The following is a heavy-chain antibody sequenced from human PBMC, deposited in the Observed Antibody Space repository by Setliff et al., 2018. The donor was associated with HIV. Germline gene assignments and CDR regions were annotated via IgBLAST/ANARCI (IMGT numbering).Heavy chain of an antibody. Sequence: GGSLRLSCAASGFTFSNYAMSWVRQAPGEGLEWVSIASPSGGTTYYADSVKGRFTISRDNSKSTLYLQMNSLKTEDTAVYYCAKPRRYNTYYFDHWGQGTLVTVSS. D-gene: IGHD3-3*01. CDR2: ASPSGGTT. CDR3: AKPRRYNTYYFDH. CDR1: GFTFSNYA. V-gene: IGHV3-23*01. J-gene: IGHJ4*02.